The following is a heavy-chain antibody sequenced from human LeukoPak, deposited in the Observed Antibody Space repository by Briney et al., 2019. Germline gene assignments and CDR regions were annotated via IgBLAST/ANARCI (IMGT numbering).Heavy chain of an antibody. D-gene: IGHD3-10*01. CDR2: VDYSGST. CDR1: GGSIFIGSYY. CDR3: ARHRGGSDAFDI. V-gene: IGHV4-39*01. Sequence: SETLSLTCTVSGGSIFIGSYYWGWIRQPPGKGLEWIGSVDYSGSTYYSPSLKSRVTVSVDTSKNQFSLKLSSVTAADTAVYYCARHRGGSDAFDIWGQGTVVPVSS. J-gene: IGHJ3*02.